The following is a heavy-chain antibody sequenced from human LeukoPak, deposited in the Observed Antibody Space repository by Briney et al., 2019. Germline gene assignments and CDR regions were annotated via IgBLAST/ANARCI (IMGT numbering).Heavy chain of an antibody. V-gene: IGHV3-48*01. D-gene: IGHD1-26*01. J-gene: IGHJ4*02. CDR3: ASLHGLLGKN. CDR1: GSIFSSYS. CDR2: ITGSSSST. Sequence: GGSLRLSCAASGSIFSSYSMNWVRQAPGKGLEWISYITGSSSSTHYADSVKGRFTIFRDNVKNSLYLQMTSLRAEDTAVYYCASLHGLLGKNWGQGTLVTVSS.